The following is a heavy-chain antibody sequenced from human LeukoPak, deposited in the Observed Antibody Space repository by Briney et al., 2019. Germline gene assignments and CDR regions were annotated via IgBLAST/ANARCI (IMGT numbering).Heavy chain of an antibody. CDR1: GFTFSSYW. D-gene: IGHD2-15*01. CDR3: ARDYRGYRAPYYFDH. Sequence: GGSLRLSCAASGFTFSSYWMSWVRQAPGKGLEWVANIKQDGSEKYYVDSVKGRFTISRDNAKNSLYLQMNSLRAEDTAVYYCARDYRGYRAPYYFDHWGQGTLVTVSS. V-gene: IGHV3-7*01. J-gene: IGHJ4*02. CDR2: IKQDGSEK.